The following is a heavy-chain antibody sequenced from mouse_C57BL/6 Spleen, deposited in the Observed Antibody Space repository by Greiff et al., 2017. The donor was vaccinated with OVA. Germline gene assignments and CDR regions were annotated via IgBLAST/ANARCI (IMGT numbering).Heavy chain of an antibody. CDR2: IYPGSGST. Sequence: VQLQQPGAELVKPGASVKMSCKASGYTFTSYWITWVKQRPGQGLEWIGDIYPGSGSTNYNEKFKSKATLTVDTSSSTAYMQLSSLTSEDSAVYYCARSGYYGPYWYFDVWGTGTTVTVSS. V-gene: IGHV1-55*01. J-gene: IGHJ1*03. CDR3: ARSGYYGPYWYFDV. CDR1: GYTFTSYW. D-gene: IGHD1-1*01.